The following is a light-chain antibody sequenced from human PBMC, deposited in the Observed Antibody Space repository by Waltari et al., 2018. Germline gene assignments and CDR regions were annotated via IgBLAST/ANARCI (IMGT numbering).Light chain of an antibody. Sequence: DIVLTQSPAILSLSPGERASLSCRASQSVTNYLAWYQQKPGKAPILLIYDTSNRATGIPARFSGSGFETDFTLTISSLEPEDFAVYYCQQRRDWPLTFGGGTKVEIK. CDR1: QSVTNY. J-gene: IGKJ4*01. CDR3: QQRRDWPLT. CDR2: DTS. V-gene: IGKV3-11*01.